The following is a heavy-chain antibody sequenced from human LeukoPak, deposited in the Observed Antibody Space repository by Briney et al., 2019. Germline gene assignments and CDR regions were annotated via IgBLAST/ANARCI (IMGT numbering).Heavy chain of an antibody. D-gene: IGHD3-10*01. J-gene: IGHJ4*02. CDR1: GFTFSDYY. V-gene: IGHV3-11*01. Sequence: GGSLRLTCAASGFTFSDYYMSWVRQAPGKGLEWVSYISSSGSTIYYADSVKGRFTISSDNAKNSLYLQMNSLRAEDTAVYYCARDLHYYGSGSGVGYWGQGTLVTVSS. CDR3: ARDLHYYGSGSGVGY. CDR2: ISSSGSTI.